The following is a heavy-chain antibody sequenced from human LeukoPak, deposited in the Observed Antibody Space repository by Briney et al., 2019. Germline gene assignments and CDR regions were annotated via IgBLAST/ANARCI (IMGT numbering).Heavy chain of an antibody. CDR3: ARGPRSSSWYVAFDI. D-gene: IGHD6-13*01. J-gene: IGHJ3*02. Sequence: SETLSLTCAVYGGSFSGYYRSWIRQPPGKGLEWIGEINHSGSTNYNPSLKSRVTISVDTSKNQFSLKLSSVTAADTAVYYCARGPRSSSWYVAFDIWGQGTMVTVSS. V-gene: IGHV4-34*01. CDR1: GGSFSGYY. CDR2: INHSGST.